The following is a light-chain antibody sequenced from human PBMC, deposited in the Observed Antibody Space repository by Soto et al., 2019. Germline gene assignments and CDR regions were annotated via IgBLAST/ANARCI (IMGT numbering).Light chain of an antibody. CDR2: LGS. V-gene: IGKV2-28*01. CDR3: IQALQTPPT. Sequence: DIVMPQSPLSLPVTPGEPASISCWATQSLQHSNGYNYLDWYLQKPGQSPQLLIYLGSYRASGVPDRFSGSAAGTHCTLKIGRVEAEDVGVYYCIQALQTPPTFGQGTKVEIK. CDR1: QSLQHSNGYNY. J-gene: IGKJ1*01.